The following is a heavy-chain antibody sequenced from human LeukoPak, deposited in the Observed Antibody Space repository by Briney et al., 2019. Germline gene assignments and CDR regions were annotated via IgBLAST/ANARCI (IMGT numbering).Heavy chain of an antibody. J-gene: IGHJ4*02. V-gene: IGHV1-69*13. CDR1: GYTFTSYG. CDR2: IIPIFGTA. CDR3: ARDRYYYDSSGYYLLAY. Sequence: GASVKVSCKASGYTFTSYGISWVRQAPGQGLEWMGGIIPIFGTANYAQKFQGRVTITADESTSTAYMELSSLRSEDTAVYYCARDRYYYDSSGYYLLAYWGQGTLVTVSS. D-gene: IGHD3-22*01.